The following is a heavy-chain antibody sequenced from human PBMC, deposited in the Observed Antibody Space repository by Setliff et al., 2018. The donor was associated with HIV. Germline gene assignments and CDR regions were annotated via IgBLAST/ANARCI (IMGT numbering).Heavy chain of an antibody. J-gene: IGHJ4*02. V-gene: IGHV4-59*08. CDR1: GGSISSDY. CDR2: IYYSGST. CDR3: ARSQPDTIFGVVIFDY. Sequence: PSETLSLTCAVSGGSISSDYWSWIRQPPGKGLEWIGYIYYSGSTNYNPSLKSRVTISLDTSKNQLSLRLTSMTADTAVYYCARSQPDTIFGVVIFDYWGQGKMVTVSA. D-gene: IGHD3-3*01.